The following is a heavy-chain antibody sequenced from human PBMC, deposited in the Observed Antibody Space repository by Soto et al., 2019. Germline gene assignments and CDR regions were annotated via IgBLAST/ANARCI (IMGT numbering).Heavy chain of an antibody. CDR2: ISGSGGST. D-gene: IGHD3-22*01. CDR3: ANRFDSSGYKDYYLDY. Sequence: EVQLLESGGGLVQPGGSLRLSCAASGFTFSSYAMSWVRQAPGKGLEWVSAISGSGGSTYYADSVKGRFTLSRDNSNNTLYLQMNNLRAEDTAVYYCANRFDSSGYKDYYLDYWGQGTLVTVSS. J-gene: IGHJ4*02. V-gene: IGHV3-23*01. CDR1: GFTFSSYA.